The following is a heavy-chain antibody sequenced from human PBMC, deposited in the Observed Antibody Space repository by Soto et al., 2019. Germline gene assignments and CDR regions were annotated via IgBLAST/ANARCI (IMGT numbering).Heavy chain of an antibody. CDR2: IWYDGSNK. CDR1: GFTFSSYG. J-gene: IGHJ4*02. Sequence: QVQLVESGGGVVQPGRSLRLSCAASGFTFSSYGMHWVPQAPGKWLQWVAVIWYDGSNKYYADSVKVRFTISRDNSKNTLYMQMNRLRDEVTAVYYRARNYPDDSSGDYAACFHYWGEGTMVTVSS. CDR3: ARNYPDDSSGDYAACFHY. D-gene: IGHD3-22*01. V-gene: IGHV3-33*01.